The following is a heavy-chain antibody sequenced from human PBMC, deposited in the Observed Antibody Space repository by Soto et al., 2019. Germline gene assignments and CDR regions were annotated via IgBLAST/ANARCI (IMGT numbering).Heavy chain of an antibody. CDR3: AGSYDYVWGSYRSLDYFDY. Sequence: QVQLQESGPGLVKPSGTLSLTCAVSGGSISSSNWWSWVRQPPGKGLEWIGEIYHSGSTNYNPSLKSRVTISVDKSKNQFSLKLSSVTAADTAVYYCAGSYDYVWGSYRSLDYFDYWGQGTLVTVSS. CDR2: IYHSGST. D-gene: IGHD3-16*02. V-gene: IGHV4-4*02. CDR1: GGSISSSNW. J-gene: IGHJ4*02.